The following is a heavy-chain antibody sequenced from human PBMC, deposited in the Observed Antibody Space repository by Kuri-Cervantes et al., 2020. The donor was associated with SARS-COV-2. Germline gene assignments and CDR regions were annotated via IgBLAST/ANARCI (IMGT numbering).Heavy chain of an antibody. CDR2: ITDEGADT. J-gene: IGHJ4*03. D-gene: IGHD3-10*02. V-gene: IGHV3-23*01. CDR1: ESTFSSFA. Sequence: GESLKISCAGSESTFSSFAMAWVRQAPGKGLEWISDITDEGADTYFADSVKGRFTIARDNSKSSLTLQMSSLRAEDTAIYYCVKCSAASHPCYLDFWGQGTLVTVSS. CDR3: VKCSAASHPCYLDF.